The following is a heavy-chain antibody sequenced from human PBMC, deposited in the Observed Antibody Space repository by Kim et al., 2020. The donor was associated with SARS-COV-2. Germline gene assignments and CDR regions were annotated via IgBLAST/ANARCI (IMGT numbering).Heavy chain of an antibody. CDR3: AKDYGDYVAFDI. D-gene: IGHD4-17*01. J-gene: IGHJ3*02. Sequence: SVKVSCKASGGTFSSYAISWVRQAPGQGLEWMGGIIPIFGTANYAQKFQGRVTITADESTSTAYMELSSLRSEDTAVYYCAKDYGDYVAFDIWGQGTMVTVSS. CDR1: GGTFSSYA. V-gene: IGHV1-69*13. CDR2: IIPIFGTA.